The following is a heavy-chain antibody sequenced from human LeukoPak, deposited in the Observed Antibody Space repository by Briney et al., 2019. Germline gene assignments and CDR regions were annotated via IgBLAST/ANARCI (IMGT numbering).Heavy chain of an antibody. CDR1: GYTFTGYY. Sequence: VKVSCKASGYTFTGYYMHWVRQAPGQGLERMGWTNPNSGGTNYAQKFQGRVTMTRDTSISTAYMELTRLTSDDTAVYWCATTYSSGWYWDYWGQGTLVTVSS. J-gene: IGHJ4*02. CDR2: TNPNSGGT. CDR3: ATTYSSGWYWDY. V-gene: IGHV1-2*02. D-gene: IGHD6-19*01.